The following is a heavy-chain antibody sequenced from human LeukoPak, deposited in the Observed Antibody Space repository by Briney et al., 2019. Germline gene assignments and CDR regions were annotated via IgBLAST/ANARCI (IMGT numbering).Heavy chain of an antibody. V-gene: IGHV5-51*01. CDR2: IYPGYSDN. D-gene: IGHD6-13*01. CDR3: AKIAAAGPQGWFDP. J-gene: IGHJ5*02. CDR1: GYIFTSYW. Sequence: GESLKISCKGSGYIFTSYWIGWVRQMPGKGLECMGIIYPGYSDNRYSQSFQGQVTISADKSISTAYLQWSSLKASDTAMYYSAKIAAAGPQGWFDPWGQGTLVTVSS.